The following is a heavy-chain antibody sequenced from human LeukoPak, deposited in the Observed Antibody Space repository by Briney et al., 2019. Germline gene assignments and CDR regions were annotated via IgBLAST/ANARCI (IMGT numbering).Heavy chain of an antibody. J-gene: IGHJ6*02. V-gene: IGHV3-21*01. D-gene: IGHD5/OR15-5a*01. Sequence: GGALRPSCPASGFTFSDYSMSWVRQAPGKGLEWVSSISSSNDYIYYADSVEGRFTISRDNARNTLYLQMNSLRGEDTAVYYCARSRSVSNYKGMDVWGQGTTVTVSS. CDR2: ISSSNDYI. CDR3: ARSRSVSNYKGMDV. CDR1: GFTFSDYS.